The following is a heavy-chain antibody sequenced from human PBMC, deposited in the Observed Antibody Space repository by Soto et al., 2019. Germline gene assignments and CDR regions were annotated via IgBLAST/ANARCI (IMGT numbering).Heavy chain of an antibody. J-gene: IGHJ2*01. CDR1: GGSFSSGYYY. Sequence: QVQLQESGPGLVKPSQTLSLTCTVPGGSFSSGYYYWSWLRQPPGQGLDGNGSIYYSGSTNYTPSLSIRVTISVDTSKIQFYLNLISATAAATAVYDCARIDESGYTYDFDLWGRGTLVTVSS. CDR3: ARIDESGYTYDFDL. D-gene: IGHD3-16*02. V-gene: IGHV4-30-4*01. CDR2: IYYSGST.